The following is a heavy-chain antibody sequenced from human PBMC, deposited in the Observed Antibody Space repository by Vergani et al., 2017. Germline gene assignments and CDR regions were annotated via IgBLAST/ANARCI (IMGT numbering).Heavy chain of an antibody. CDR2: FDPEDGET. Sequence: QVQLVQSGAEVKKPGASVKVSCKVSGYTLTALSMHWVRQAPGKGLEWMGGFDPEDGETIYAQKFQGRVTMTEDTSTDTAYMELSSLRSEDTAVYYCATRKVSVVAATVGLDAFDIWGQGTMVTVSS. CDR1: GYTLTALS. CDR3: ATRKVSVVAATVGLDAFDI. V-gene: IGHV1-24*01. D-gene: IGHD2-15*01. J-gene: IGHJ3*02.